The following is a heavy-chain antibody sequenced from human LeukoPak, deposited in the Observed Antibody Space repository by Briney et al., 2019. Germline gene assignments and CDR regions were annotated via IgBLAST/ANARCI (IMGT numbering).Heavy chain of an antibody. CDR1: GFTVSSNY. D-gene: IGHD3-22*01. V-gene: IGHV3-66*01. J-gene: IGHJ4*02. CDR3: ARAYYYDSSGLYYFVY. CDR2: IYSGGST. Sequence: GGSLRLSCAASGFTVSSNYMSWVRQAPGKGLEWVSVIYSGGSTYYADSVKGRLTISRDNSKNTLYLQMNSLRAEDTAVYYCARAYYYDSSGLYYFVYWGQGTLVTVSS.